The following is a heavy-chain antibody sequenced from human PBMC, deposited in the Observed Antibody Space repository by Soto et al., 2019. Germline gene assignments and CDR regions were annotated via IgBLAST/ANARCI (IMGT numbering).Heavy chain of an antibody. D-gene: IGHD1-26*01. J-gene: IGHJ6*02. Sequence: SETLSLTCTVSGGSISSYYWSWIRQPPGKGLEWIGYIYYSGSTNYNPSLKSRVTISVDTSKNQFSLKLSSVTAADTAVYYCARDLSTKWEGGGMDVWGQGTTVNVSS. CDR1: GGSISSYY. CDR3: ARDLSTKWEGGGMDV. V-gene: IGHV4-59*01. CDR2: IYYSGST.